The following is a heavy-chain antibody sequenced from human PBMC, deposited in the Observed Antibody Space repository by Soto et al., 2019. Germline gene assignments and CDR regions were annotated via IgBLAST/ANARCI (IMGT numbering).Heavy chain of an antibody. V-gene: IGHV3-23*01. J-gene: IGHJ4*02. CDR2: ISGGGNDR. CDR3: ARSLFIAATDTEPFDS. D-gene: IGHD6-13*01. Sequence: LRLSCAASGFTFSSYAVSWVRQAPGKGLEWVSAISGGGNDRFYADSVKGRFTISRDNTKNTLYLHMNSLRAEDTAVHYCARSLFIAATDTEPFDSWGQGTLVTVSS. CDR1: GFTFSSYA.